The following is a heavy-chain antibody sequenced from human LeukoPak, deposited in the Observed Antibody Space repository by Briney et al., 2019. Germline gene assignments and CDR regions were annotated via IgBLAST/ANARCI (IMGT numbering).Heavy chain of an antibody. CDR1: GFTFSSYA. CDR3: TTEGYYDSSGYPFDY. Sequence: GGSLRLSCAASGFTFSSYAMHWVRQAPGKGLEWVAVISYDGSNKYYADSVKGRFTISRDNSKNTLYLQMNSLRAEDTAVYYCTTEGYYDSSGYPFDYWGQGTLVTVSS. D-gene: IGHD3-22*01. V-gene: IGHV3-30-3*01. CDR2: ISYDGSNK. J-gene: IGHJ4*02.